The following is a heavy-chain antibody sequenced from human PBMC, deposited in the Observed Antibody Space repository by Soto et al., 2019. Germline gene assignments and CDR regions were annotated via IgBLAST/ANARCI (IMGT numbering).Heavy chain of an antibody. V-gene: IGHV3-30*09. J-gene: IGHJ4*02. Sequence: GGSLRLSCLASGFIFRSYAMHWVRQAPGKGLEWVAVITYDGANGYYADSVRGRFAISRDNSKSTLFLQMNSLRPEDTAVYYCARAFSGSYPNFDYWGQGTLVTV. CDR2: ITYDGANG. D-gene: IGHD1-26*01. CDR3: ARAFSGSYPNFDY. CDR1: GFIFRSYA.